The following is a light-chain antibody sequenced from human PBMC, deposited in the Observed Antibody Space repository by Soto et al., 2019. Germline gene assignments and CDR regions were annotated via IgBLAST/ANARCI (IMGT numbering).Light chain of an antibody. Sequence: DIQMTQSPSSLSASVGDRVTITCRASQGISNYLAWYQQKPGKVPKLLIYAASTLQSGVPSRFSGSGSGTDFTLTISSLQPEDVATYXXXKYNSAPPFTFGPGTKVDIK. J-gene: IGKJ3*01. CDR3: XKYNSAPPFT. V-gene: IGKV1-27*01. CDR1: QGISNY. CDR2: AAS.